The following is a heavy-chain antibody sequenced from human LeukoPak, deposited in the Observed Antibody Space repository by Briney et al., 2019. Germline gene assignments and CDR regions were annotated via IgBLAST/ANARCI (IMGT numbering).Heavy chain of an antibody. V-gene: IGHV3-23*01. CDR1: GFTFSSYA. CDR3: AKDPRVTFGGVIVIPTVFDY. D-gene: IGHD3-16*02. CDR2: ISGSGGST. Sequence: GGALRLSCAASGFTFSSYAMSWVRQAPGKGVEWVSAISGSGGSTYYADSVKGRFTISRDNSKNTLYLQMNSLRAEDTAVYYCAKDPRVTFGGVIVIPTVFDYWGQGTLVTVSS. J-gene: IGHJ4*02.